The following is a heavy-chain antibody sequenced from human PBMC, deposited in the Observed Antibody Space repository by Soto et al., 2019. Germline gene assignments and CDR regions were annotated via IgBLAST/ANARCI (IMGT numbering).Heavy chain of an antibody. J-gene: IGHJ4*02. CDR1: GGSFSGYY. Sequence: QVQLQQWGAGLLKPSETLSLTCAIYGGSFSGYYWSWIRQPPGKGLEWIGEVSHSGTSKYNPSLVSRVTIAADKSKNQFSLRLRSVTAVDTAVYYCARVDDYWSQGTIVTVTS. CDR2: VSHSGTS. V-gene: IGHV4-34*01. CDR3: ARVDDY.